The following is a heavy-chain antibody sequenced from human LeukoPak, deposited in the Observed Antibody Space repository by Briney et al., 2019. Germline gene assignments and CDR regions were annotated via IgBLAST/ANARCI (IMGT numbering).Heavy chain of an antibody. CDR2: ISNYNGNT. D-gene: IGHD4-23*01. Sequence: ASVKVSCKASGYTFTSYGISWVRQAPGQGLEWMGWISNYNGNTNYAQKLQGRVTMTTDTSTSTAYMELRSLRSDDTAVYYCARDASYGGSYDAFDIWGQGTMVTVSS. V-gene: IGHV1-18*01. CDR1: GYTFTSYG. J-gene: IGHJ3*02. CDR3: ARDASYGGSYDAFDI.